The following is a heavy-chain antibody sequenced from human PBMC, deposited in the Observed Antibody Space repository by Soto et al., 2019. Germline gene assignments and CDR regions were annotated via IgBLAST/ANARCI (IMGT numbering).Heavy chain of an antibody. D-gene: IGHD2-21*02. Sequence: QVQLVESGVGVVQPGRSLRLSCVASGFSSSNYFMHWVRQAPGKGQEWVAAISYDGSNKHYLDAVKGRFTISRDNSKNTLYLQMNSLRGEDTAVYSCVRGDPYYGMDVWGQGTTVTVSS. CDR3: VRGDPYYGMDV. CDR1: GFSSSNYF. J-gene: IGHJ6*02. V-gene: IGHV3-30*03. CDR2: ISYDGSNK.